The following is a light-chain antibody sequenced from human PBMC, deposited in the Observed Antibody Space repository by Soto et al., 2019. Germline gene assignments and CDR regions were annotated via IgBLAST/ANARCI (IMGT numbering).Light chain of an antibody. CDR2: EVS. J-gene: IGLJ1*01. CDR3: SLYTTSSSYV. V-gene: IGLV2-14*01. Sequence: QSALTQPASVSGSPGQSITMSCTGTSSDVGGYDYVSWYQQHPGEVPKLIIFEVSSRPAWISNRFSASKSGNTASLTISGLQAEDEADYYCSLYTTSSSYVFGTGTKLTVL. CDR1: SSDVGGYDY.